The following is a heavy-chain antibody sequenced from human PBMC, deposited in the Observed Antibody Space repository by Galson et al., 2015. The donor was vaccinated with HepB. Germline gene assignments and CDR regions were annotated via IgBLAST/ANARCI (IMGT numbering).Heavy chain of an antibody. D-gene: IGHD3-10*01. CDR1: GFTFSSYA. CDR3: AKDGGSYGSGSYYFGYYFDY. Sequence: SLRLSCAASGFTFSSYAMSWVRQAPGKGLEWVSAISGSGGSTYYADSVKGRFTISRDNSKNTLYLQMNSLRAEDTAVYYCAKDGGSYGSGSYYFGYYFDYWGQGTLVTVSS. CDR2: ISGSGGST. J-gene: IGHJ4*02. V-gene: IGHV3-23*01.